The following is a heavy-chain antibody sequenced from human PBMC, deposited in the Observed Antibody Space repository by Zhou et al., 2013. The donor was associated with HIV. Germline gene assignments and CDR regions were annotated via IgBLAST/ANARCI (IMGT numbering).Heavy chain of an antibody. CDR2: INPNSGGT. D-gene: IGHD2-15*01. Sequence: QVQLVQSGAEVKKPGASVKVSCKASGYTFTGNYMHWVRQAPGQGLEWMGWINPNSGGTNYAQKFQGRVTITTDESTSTAYMELSSLRSEDTAVYYCAREAFSGDGGNMGYWGQGTLVTVSS. J-gene: IGHJ4*02. CDR1: GYTFTGNY. V-gene: IGHV1-2*02. CDR3: AREAFSGDGGNMGY.